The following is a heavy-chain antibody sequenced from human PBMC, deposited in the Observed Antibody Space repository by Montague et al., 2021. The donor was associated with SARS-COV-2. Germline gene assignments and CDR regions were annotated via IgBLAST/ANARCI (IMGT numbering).Heavy chain of an antibody. Sequence: SETLSLTCTVSGGSISSYYWSWIRQPPGKGLVWFGYIYYSGSTNYNPSLKSRLTISVATSKNQFSLKLSSVTAADTAVYYCARVFPRWLQFDPYFDYWGQGTLVTVSS. D-gene: IGHD5-24*01. V-gene: IGHV4-59*01. CDR2: IYYSGST. CDR3: ARVFPRWLQFDPYFDY. J-gene: IGHJ4*02. CDR1: GGSISSYY.